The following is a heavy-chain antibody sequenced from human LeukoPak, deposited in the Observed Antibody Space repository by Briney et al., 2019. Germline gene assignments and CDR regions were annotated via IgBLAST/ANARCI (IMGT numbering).Heavy chain of an antibody. CDR2: INPNSGGT. Sequence: ASVKVSCKASGYTFTGYYMHWVRRAPGQGLEWMGCINPNSGGTNYAQKFQGRVTMARDTSISTAYMELSGLRSDDTAVYYCARVTRHHFYFDPWGQGTLVTVSS. V-gene: IGHV1-2*02. J-gene: IGHJ5*02. CDR3: ARVTRHHFYFDP. D-gene: IGHD1-14*01. CDR1: GYTFTGYY.